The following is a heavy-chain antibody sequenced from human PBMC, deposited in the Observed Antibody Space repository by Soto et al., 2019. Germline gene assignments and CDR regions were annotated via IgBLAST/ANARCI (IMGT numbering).Heavy chain of an antibody. J-gene: IGHJ4*02. V-gene: IGHV1-2*04. CDR1: GYTFTGYY. Sequence: AASVKVSCKASGYTFTGYYIHWVRQAPGQGLEWMGWINPNSGGTNYAQKFQGWVTMTRDTSISTAYMELSRLTSDDTAVYYCATACRDGYNCLDYWGQGTLVTVSS. D-gene: IGHD5-12*01. CDR3: ATACRDGYNCLDY. CDR2: INPNSGGT.